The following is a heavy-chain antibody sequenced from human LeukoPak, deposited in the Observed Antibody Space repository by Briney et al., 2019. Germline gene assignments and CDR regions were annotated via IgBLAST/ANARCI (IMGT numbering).Heavy chain of an antibody. J-gene: IGHJ4*02. V-gene: IGHV3-33*08. CDR1: GFTFSSYG. CDR3: ARDDYDSSGYFGY. CDR2: IWYDGSNK. D-gene: IGHD3-22*01. Sequence: GRSLRLSCAASGFTFSSYGMHWVRQAPGKGLEWVAVIWYDGSNKYYADSVKGRFTISRDNSKNTLYLQMNSLRAEDTAVYYCARDDYDSSGYFGYWGQGTLVTVSS.